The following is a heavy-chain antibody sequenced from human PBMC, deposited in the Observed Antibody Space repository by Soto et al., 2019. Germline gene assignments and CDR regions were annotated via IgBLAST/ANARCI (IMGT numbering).Heavy chain of an antibody. V-gene: IGHV1-2*02. CDR2: INPNSGDT. CDR3: ARTKEFDY. CDR1: GYTFTGYY. Sequence: ASVKVSCKASGYTFTGYYIHWVRQAPGQGLEWMGWINPNSGDTNYAQNFQGRVTMTSDTSISTAYMELSGLTSDDRAVYYCARTKEFDYWGQGTPVTVSS. J-gene: IGHJ4*02.